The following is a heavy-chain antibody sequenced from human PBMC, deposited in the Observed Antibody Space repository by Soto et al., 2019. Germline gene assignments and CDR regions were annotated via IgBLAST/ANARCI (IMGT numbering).Heavy chain of an antibody. CDR3: ARGSTVVTGGCGY. CDR2: IWYDGSNK. CDR1: GFTFSSYG. D-gene: IGHD4-17*01. J-gene: IGHJ4*02. V-gene: IGHV3-33*01. Sequence: QVQLVESGGGVVQPGRSLRLSGAASGFTFSSYGMHWVRQAPGKGLEWVAGIWYDGSNKYYADSVKGRFTISRDNSKNTLYLQMNSLRAEDTAVYYCARGSTVVTGGCGYWGQGTLVTVSS.